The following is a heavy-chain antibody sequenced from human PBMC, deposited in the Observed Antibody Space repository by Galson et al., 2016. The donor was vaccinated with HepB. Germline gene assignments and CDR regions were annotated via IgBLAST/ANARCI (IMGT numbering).Heavy chain of an antibody. J-gene: IGHJ4*02. Sequence: SLRLSCAASGSTVSSYAMCWVRQAPGKGLEWVSVISGSGARKYYADSVQGRFTISRDNSQNTLYLQMNSLSAEDTDLYFCAKCRSSDSTSCPNYWGQGTLVTVSS. D-gene: IGHD2-2*01. V-gene: IGHV3-23*01. CDR1: GSTVSSYA. CDR2: ISGSGARK. CDR3: AKCRSSDSTSCPNY.